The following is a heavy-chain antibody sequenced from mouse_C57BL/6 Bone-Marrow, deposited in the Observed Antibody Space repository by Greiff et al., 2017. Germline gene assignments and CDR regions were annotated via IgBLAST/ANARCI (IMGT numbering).Heavy chain of an antibody. D-gene: IGHD2-4*01. Sequence: VQLQQSGPELVKPGASVKISCKASGYSFTGYYMNWVKQSPEKSLEWIGEINPSTGGTTYNQKFKAKATLTVDKSSSTAYMQLKSLTSEDSAVYYCARLGDYDGFAYWGPGTLVTVSA. V-gene: IGHV1-42*01. CDR2: INPSTGGT. CDR1: GYSFTGYY. CDR3: ARLGDYDGFAY. J-gene: IGHJ3*01.